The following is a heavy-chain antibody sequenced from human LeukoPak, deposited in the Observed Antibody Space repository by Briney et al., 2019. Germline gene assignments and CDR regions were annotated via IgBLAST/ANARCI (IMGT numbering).Heavy chain of an antibody. V-gene: IGHV4-39*07. J-gene: IGHJ4*02. CDR2: IYHSGST. Sequence: KPSETLSLTCTVSGGSISSSSYYWGWIRQPPGKGLEWIGSIYHSGSTNYNPSLKSRVTISVDTSKNQFSLKLSSVTAADTAVYYCARGPHYALGIYFDYWGQGTLVTVSS. D-gene: IGHD7-27*01. CDR1: GGSISSSSYY. CDR3: ARGPHYALGIYFDY.